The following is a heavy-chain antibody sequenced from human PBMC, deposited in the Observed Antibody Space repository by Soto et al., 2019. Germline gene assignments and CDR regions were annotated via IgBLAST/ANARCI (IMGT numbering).Heavy chain of an antibody. V-gene: IGHV3-15*07. Sequence: SVSNAWLNWVRPAPGKGLEWVGRIRSKTDGGTTDYAAPVKGRFTISRDDSKNTLYLQMNSLKTEDTAVYYCTTEVTMIEVVPDYWGQGTLVTVSS. D-gene: IGHD3-22*01. CDR1: SVSNAW. CDR3: TTEVTMIEVVPDY. CDR2: IRSKTDGGTT. J-gene: IGHJ4*02.